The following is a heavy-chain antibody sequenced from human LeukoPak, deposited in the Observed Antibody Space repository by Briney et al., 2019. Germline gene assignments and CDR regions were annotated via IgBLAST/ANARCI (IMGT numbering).Heavy chain of an antibody. CDR3: AAGEYFDWFTPPYYYYYGMDV. CDR1: GFTFSGYT. CDR2: ITGSSDST. D-gene: IGHD3-9*01. J-gene: IGHJ6*02. V-gene: IGHV3-23*01. Sequence: GGSLRLSCAASGFTFSGYTMGWVRQAPGKGLEWVSAITGSSDSTYYADSVKGRFTISGDNSRNTLFLQMNSLRAEDTAVYYCAAGEYFDWFTPPYYYYYGMDVWGQGTTVTVSS.